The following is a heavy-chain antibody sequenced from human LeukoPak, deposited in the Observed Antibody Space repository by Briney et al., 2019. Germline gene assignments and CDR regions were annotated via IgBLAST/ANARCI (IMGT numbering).Heavy chain of an antibody. D-gene: IGHD4-17*01. CDR3: ARLSGDYVAFGY. J-gene: IGHJ4*02. CDR2: IYTSGST. V-gene: IGHV4-61*02. Sequence: PSETLSLTSTVSGGSISSGSYYWSWIRQPAGKGLEWIGRIYTSGSTNYNPSLKSRVSISLDTSKNQFSLKLSSVTAADTAVYYCARLSGDYVAFGYWGQGTLVTVSS. CDR1: GGSISSGSYY.